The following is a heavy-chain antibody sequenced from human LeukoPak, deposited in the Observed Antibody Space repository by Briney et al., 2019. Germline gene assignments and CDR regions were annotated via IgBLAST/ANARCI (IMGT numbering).Heavy chain of an antibody. Sequence: GGSLRLSCAASGFTFSSYAMSWVRQAPGKGLEWVSAISGSGGSTYYADSVKGRFTISRDNSKNTLYLQMNSLRAEDTAVYYCARDLSFPDAFDIWGQGTMVTVSS. CDR3: ARDLSFPDAFDI. V-gene: IGHV3-23*01. J-gene: IGHJ3*02. CDR1: GFTFSSYA. CDR2: ISGSGGST.